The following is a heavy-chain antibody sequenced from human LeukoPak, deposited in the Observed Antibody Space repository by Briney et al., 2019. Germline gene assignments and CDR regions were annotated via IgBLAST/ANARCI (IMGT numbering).Heavy chain of an antibody. CDR3: ATGGQLVAFDY. D-gene: IGHD6-6*01. CDR2: IVVGSGHT. J-gene: IGHJ4*02. CDR1: GFTFTSSA. V-gene: IGHV1-58*01. Sequence: GTSVKVSCKASGFTFTSSAVQWVRQARGQRLEWIGWIVVGSGHTNNAQKFQERVTITRDMSTSTAYMQLSSLRSEDTAVYYCATGGQLVAFDYWGQGTLVTVSS.